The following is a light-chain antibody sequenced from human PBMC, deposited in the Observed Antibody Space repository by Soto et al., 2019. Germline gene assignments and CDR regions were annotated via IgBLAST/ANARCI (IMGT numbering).Light chain of an antibody. CDR1: QSISSY. CDR2: AAS. V-gene: IGKV1-39*01. Sequence: DIQVTQSPSSLSASVGDRVTITCRASQSISSYLNWYQQKPGKDPKLLIYAASSLQSGVPSRFSGSGSGTDFTLTISSLQPEDFATYYCQQSYITPPITFGQGTRLEIK. CDR3: QQSYITPPIT. J-gene: IGKJ5*01.